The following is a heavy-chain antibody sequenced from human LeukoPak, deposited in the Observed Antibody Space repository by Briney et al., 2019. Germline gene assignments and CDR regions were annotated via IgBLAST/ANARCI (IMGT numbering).Heavy chain of an antibody. V-gene: IGHV1-8*02. J-gene: IGHJ6*03. CDR3: ARGKVTIFGVVILLDYYYMDV. Sequence: GASVKVSCKASGYTFIGYYMHWVRQAPGQSLEWMGWINPDSGNTGYAQKFQGRVTMTRNTSISTAYMELSSLRSEDTAVYYCARGKVTIFGVVILLDYYYMDVWGKGTTVTVSS. D-gene: IGHD3-3*01. CDR2: INPDSGNT. CDR1: GYTFIGYY.